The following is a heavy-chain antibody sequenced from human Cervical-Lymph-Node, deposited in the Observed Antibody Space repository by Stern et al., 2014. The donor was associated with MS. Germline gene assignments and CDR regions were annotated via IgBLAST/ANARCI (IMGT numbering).Heavy chain of an antibody. CDR1: GDTFTSSD. D-gene: IGHD3-3*01. V-gene: IGHV1-8*01. Sequence: MQLVESGAEAKKPGASVKVSCKASGDTFTSSDINWVRQATGQGLEWMGWMNFKRGNLGYAGKFQGRLIMTRNPSTSTAYMELSSLRSEDTAVYYCARAPPPYDFWSGYDYGLDVWGQGTTVTVSS. J-gene: IGHJ6*02. CDR2: MNFKRGNL. CDR3: ARAPPPYDFWSGYDYGLDV.